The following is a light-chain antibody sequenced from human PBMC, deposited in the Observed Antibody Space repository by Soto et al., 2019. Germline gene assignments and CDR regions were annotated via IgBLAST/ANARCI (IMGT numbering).Light chain of an antibody. CDR2: GTS. J-gene: IGKJ1*01. CDR3: KRYEGSSPWGT. V-gene: IGKV3-20*01. Sequence: EIVLTQSPGTLSLSPGERVTLSCRASQSVSSPYLAWYQQKPGQAPRLLIYGTSSRATGIPDRFSGSGSVTDFTSTITDVDLYVCAVYDCKRYEGSSPWGTCGQGTKVDSK. CDR1: QSVSSPY.